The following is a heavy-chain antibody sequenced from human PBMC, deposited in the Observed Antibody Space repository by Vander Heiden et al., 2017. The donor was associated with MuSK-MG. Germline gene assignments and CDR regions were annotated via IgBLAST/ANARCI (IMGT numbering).Heavy chain of an antibody. J-gene: IGHJ4*02. Sequence: QVQLQQWGAGLLKPSETLSLTCAVYGGSFSGYYWRGIRQPPGKGLEWIGEINHSGSTNYNPSLKSRVTISVDTSKNQFSLKLSSVTAADTAVYYCARRTYYDYVWGSYRFLGYFDYWCQGTLVTVSS. CDR1: GGSFSGYY. V-gene: IGHV4-34*01. CDR2: INHSGST. CDR3: ARRTYYDYVWGSYRFLGYFDY. D-gene: IGHD3-16*02.